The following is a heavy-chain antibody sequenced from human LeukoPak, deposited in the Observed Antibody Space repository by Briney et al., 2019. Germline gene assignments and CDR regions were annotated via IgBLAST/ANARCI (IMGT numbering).Heavy chain of an antibody. J-gene: IGHJ3*02. CDR2: SDGSST. V-gene: IGHV3-74*01. CDR3: AKDVSGSYRDDAFDI. Sequence: GGSLRLSCAAAGITLSDSWMHWVRQAPGKGLVWVSRSDGSSTTYADSVKGRFTISRDNSKNSLFLQMNSLRTEDTALYYCAKDVSGSYRDDAFDIWGQGTMVTVSS. D-gene: IGHD1-26*01. CDR1: GITLSDSW.